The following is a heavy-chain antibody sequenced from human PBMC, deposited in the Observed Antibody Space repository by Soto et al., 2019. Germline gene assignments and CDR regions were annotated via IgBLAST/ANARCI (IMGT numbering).Heavy chain of an antibody. CDR3: ARSVSPAKYYDSSATLDAFDI. D-gene: IGHD3-22*01. CDR2: INPSGGST. Sequence: ASVKVSCKASGYTFTSYYMHWVRQAPGLGLEWMGIINPSGGSTSYAQKFQGRVTMTRDTSTSTVYMELSSLRSEDTAVYYCARSVSPAKYYDSSATLDAFDIWGQGTMVTVSS. V-gene: IGHV1-46*01. CDR1: GYTFTSYY. J-gene: IGHJ3*02.